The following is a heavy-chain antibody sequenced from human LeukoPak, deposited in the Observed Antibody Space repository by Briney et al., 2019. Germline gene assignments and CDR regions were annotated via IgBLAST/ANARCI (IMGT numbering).Heavy chain of an antibody. CDR2: IVPSGGTT. Sequence: QSGGTLRLSCAASGFTFSSYGMNWVRQAPGKGLEWVSGIVPSGGTTYYADSVKGRFTISRDNAKNSLYLQMNSLRAEDTAVYYCARRRDSGSLQHFDYWGQGTLVTVSS. CDR3: ARRRDSGSLQHFDY. J-gene: IGHJ4*02. CDR1: GFTFSSYG. D-gene: IGHD1-26*01. V-gene: IGHV3-23*01.